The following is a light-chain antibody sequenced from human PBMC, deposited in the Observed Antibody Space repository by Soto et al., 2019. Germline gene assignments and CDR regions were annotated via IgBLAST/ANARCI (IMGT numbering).Light chain of an antibody. CDR1: QSVSSTY. J-gene: IGKJ4*01. CDR3: QQYGSSPPLT. Sequence: EIVLTQSPGTLSLSPGERATLSCRASQSVSSTYLAWYQQKPGQAPRLLMYSASSRATGIPDRFSGSGSGTDFTLTISRLEPEDFAVYYCQQYGSSPPLTFGGGTKVEIK. CDR2: SAS. V-gene: IGKV3-20*01.